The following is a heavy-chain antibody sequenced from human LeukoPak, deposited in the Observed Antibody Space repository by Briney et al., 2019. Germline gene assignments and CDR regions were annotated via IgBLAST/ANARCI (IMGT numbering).Heavy chain of an antibody. V-gene: IGHV3-9*01. CDR1: GFTFDDYA. D-gene: IGHD6-19*01. CDR3: AKGRLVAGTLYFDY. J-gene: IGHJ4*02. CDR2: ISWNSGSI. Sequence: GGSLRLSCAASGFTFDDYAMHWVRQAPGKGLEWVSGISWNSGSIGYADSVKGRFTISRDNAKNSPYLQMNSLRAEDTALYYCAKGRLVAGTLYFDYWGQGTLVTVSS.